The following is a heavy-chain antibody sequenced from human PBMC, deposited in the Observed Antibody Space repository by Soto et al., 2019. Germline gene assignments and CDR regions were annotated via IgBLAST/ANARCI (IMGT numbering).Heavy chain of an antibody. Sequence: EVRLLESGGGLVQPGGSLRLSCAASGFTFSVYAMSWVRQAPGKGLEWVSGISGSGDSTHYADSVKGRFTVSRDNSKSMLYLQTNSLRAEDTAIYDGAKALYGGFTYWGQGTLVTVSS. V-gene: IGHV3-23*01. CDR2: ISGSGDST. CDR3: AKALYGGFTY. J-gene: IGHJ4*02. D-gene: IGHD3-10*01. CDR1: GFTFSVYA.